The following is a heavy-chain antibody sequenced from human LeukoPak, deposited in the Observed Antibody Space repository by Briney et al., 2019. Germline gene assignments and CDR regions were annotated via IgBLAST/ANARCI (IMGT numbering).Heavy chain of an antibody. D-gene: IGHD5-18*01. V-gene: IGHV3-53*01. Sequence: PGGPLRLSCAASGLTVSTNSMTWVRQAPGMGLEWVSVVSSEGNTFYADSVKGRFTTSTDNSKNTLYLQMNSLRAEDTAVYYCARKVGYGYALDYWGQGTLVTVSS. CDR3: ARKVGYGYALDY. J-gene: IGHJ4*02. CDR2: VSSEGNT. CDR1: GLTVSTNS.